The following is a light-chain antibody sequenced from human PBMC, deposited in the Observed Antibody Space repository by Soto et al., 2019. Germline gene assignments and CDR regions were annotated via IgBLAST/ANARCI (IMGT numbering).Light chain of an antibody. CDR2: DVA. V-gene: IGLV2-14*03. CDR3: VSFTSSTTYV. J-gene: IGLJ1*01. CDR1: SSDVGGSNF. Sequence: QSVLTQPASVSASPGQSITISCTGTSSDVGGSNFVSWYQQRPGKPPKLIIYDVATRPSGVSNRFSGSKSGSTASLIISRLQTEDEADYYCVSFTSSTTYVFGSGTKVTVL.